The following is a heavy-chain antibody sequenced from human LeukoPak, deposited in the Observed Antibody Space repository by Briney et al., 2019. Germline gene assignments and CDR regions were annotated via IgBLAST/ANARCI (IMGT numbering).Heavy chain of an antibody. D-gene: IGHD4-17*01. CDR1: GGTFSSYA. J-gene: IGHJ4*02. CDR3: ATENDYGDYTRFDY. CDR2: IIPIFGIA. Sequence: ASVKVSCKASGGTFSSYAISRLRQAHAQGLEWMERIIPIFGIANYAEKFQGRVTITADKSTSTAYMELSSLRSEDTAVYYCATENDYGDYTRFDYWGQGTLVTVSS. V-gene: IGHV1-69*04.